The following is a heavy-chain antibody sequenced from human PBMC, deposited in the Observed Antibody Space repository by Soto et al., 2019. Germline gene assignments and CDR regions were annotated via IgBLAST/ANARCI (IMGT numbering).Heavy chain of an antibody. J-gene: IGHJ4*02. Sequence: SSETLSLTCSVSGASIGSGGDYWSWLRQSPGKGLEWIGHIYYTGSTFYSPSLKSRLTISLDTSKNQFSLDLRSVTAADTAMYYCARIEMASIKWGRGTLVTVSS. CDR3: ARIEMASIK. V-gene: IGHV4-31*03. CDR1: GASIGSGGDY. CDR2: IYYTGST.